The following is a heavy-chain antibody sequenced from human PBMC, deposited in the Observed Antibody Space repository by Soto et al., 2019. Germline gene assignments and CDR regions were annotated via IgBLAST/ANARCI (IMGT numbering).Heavy chain of an antibody. V-gene: IGHV1-18*01. Sequence: ASVRVSYRASGYTCTYLWTTLVRQAPGQGLEWMGWISAYNGNTNYAQNFQGRVTMTTDTSTSTAYMELRSLRSDDTAVYYCGRGGTPIEYWCQGTLVTVSS. CDR1: GYTCTYLW. CDR2: ISAYNGNT. J-gene: IGHJ4*02. D-gene: IGHD3-16*01. CDR3: GRGGTPIEY.